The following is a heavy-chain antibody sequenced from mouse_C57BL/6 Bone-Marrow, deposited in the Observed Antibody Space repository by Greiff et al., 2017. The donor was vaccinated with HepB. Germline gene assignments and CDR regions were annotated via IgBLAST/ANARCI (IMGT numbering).Heavy chain of an antibody. V-gene: IGHV7-3*01. Sequence: EVKLEESGGGLVQPGGSLSLSCAASGFTFTDYYMSWVRQPPGKALEWLGFIRNKANGYTTEYSASVKGRFTISRDNSQSILYLQMNALRAEDSATYYCARSHYGNYVRYYAMDYWGQGTSVTVSS. CDR2: IRNKANGYTT. CDR1: GFTFTDYY. J-gene: IGHJ4*01. D-gene: IGHD2-1*01. CDR3: ARSHYGNYVRYYAMDY.